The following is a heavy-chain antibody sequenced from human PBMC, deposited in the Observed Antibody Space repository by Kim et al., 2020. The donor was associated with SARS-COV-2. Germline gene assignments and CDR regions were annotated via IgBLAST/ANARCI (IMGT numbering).Heavy chain of an antibody. CDR2: ISYEGGKK. Sequence: GGSLRLSCAASGFNFNNFGMHWVRQAPGKGLEWVALISYEGGKKYYADSLKGRFTISRDSSKNTLYLQMDSLRPEDTAVYFCAKDKSFFMSTFGGESVGMDVWGQGTTVTVSS. J-gene: IGHJ6*02. CDR1: GFNFNNFG. D-gene: IGHD3-16*01. V-gene: IGHV3-30*18. CDR3: AKDKSFFMSTFGGESVGMDV.